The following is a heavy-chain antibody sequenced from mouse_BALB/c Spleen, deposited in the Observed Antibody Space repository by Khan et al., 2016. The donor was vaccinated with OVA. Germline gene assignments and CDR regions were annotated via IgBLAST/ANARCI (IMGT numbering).Heavy chain of an antibody. CDR3: AREEALNHFDH. J-gene: IGHJ2*01. CDR1: GYIFTSYW. CDR2: IYPGTDNS. V-gene: IGHV1-76*01. Sequence: QVQLKQSGAELVRPGASVKLSCKTSGYIFTSYWIHWVKQRSGQGLEWIARIYPGTDNSYYNEKFKDKATLTADKSSRTAYMQLSSLKSEDSDVYFCAREEALNHFDHWGQGTTLTVSS.